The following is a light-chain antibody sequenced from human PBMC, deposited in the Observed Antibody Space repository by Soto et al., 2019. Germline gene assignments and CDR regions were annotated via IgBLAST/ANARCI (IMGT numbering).Light chain of an antibody. Sequence: QSALTQPPSASGSPGQSVTISCTGTSSDVGGYNYVSWYQQHPGKAPKLMIYEVSERPSGVPDRFSGSKSGNTASLTVSGLQAEDAAEYYCSSYAGSNNWGVFGGGTKVTVL. J-gene: IGLJ2*01. V-gene: IGLV2-8*01. CDR3: SSYAGSNNWGV. CDR2: EVS. CDR1: SSDVGGYNY.